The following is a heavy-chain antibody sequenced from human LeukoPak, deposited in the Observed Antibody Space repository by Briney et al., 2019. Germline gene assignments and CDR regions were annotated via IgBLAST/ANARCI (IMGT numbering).Heavy chain of an antibody. CDR3: AREESYGGSIDY. Sequence: SETLSLTCAVSVGSITGGGNSGGWIRNPPGRALEGFGYIYHSGSTYYNPSLKSRVTISVDRSKNQFSLKLSSVTAADTAVYYCAREESYGGSIDYWGQGTLVTVSS. V-gene: IGHV4-30-2*01. J-gene: IGHJ4*02. D-gene: IGHD5-18*01. CDR2: IYHSGST. CDR1: VGSITGGGNS.